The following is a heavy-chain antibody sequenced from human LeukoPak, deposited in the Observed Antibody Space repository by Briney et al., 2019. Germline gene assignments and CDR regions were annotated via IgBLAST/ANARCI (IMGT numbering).Heavy chain of an antibody. CDR1: GFSFSEYS. CDR3: ARDRDWPFDY. CDR2: IRGSSSAM. D-gene: IGHD3-9*01. J-gene: IGHJ4*02. V-gene: IGHV3-48*04. Sequence: GGSLRLSCAASGFSFSEYSMNWVRQAPGKGLEWVSNIRGSSSAMNYADSVKGRFTISRDNAKNSLYLEMSSLRAEGTAVYYCARDRDWPFDYWGQGTLVTVSS.